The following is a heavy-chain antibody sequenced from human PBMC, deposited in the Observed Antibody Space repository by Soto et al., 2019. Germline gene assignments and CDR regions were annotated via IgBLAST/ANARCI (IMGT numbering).Heavy chain of an antibody. Sequence: QGQLKESAQEWVNLSEPLSLTCTFSGDSISVYYWGWIRHPPGKGLEWIGYIYHSGSTYYNPSLKSRVTISLDASKIQFSLKLNSVTAADTAVYYCARASRNYFAYWGQGTLVTVSS. CDR1: GDSISVYY. CDR3: ARASRNYFAY. J-gene: IGHJ4*02. CDR2: IYHSGST. V-gene: IGHV4-59*01.